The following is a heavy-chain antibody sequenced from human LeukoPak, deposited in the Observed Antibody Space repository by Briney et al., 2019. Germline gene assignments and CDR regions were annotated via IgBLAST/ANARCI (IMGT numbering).Heavy chain of an antibody. CDR2: IYYTGIT. CDR1: GGSISGSSYY. D-gene: IGHD3-22*01. V-gene: IGHV4-39*01. CDR3: ASPAITTFDY. Sequence: SETLSLTCTVSGGSISGSSYYWGWIRQPPGKGLEWTGNIYYTGITYDNPSLKSRVTISVDTSKNQFSLKLRSVTAADTAVYYCASPAITTFDYWGQGILVTVAS. J-gene: IGHJ4*02.